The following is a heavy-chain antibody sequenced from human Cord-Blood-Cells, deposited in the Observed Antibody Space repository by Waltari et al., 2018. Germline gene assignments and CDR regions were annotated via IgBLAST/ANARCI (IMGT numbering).Heavy chain of an antibody. CDR1: GGTFSSYT. J-gene: IGHJ4*02. D-gene: IGHD1-26*01. CDR3: ARSEVQAPRGY. Sequence: QVQLVQSGAEVKKPGSSVKVSCKASGGTFSSYTISWVRQAPGKGLEWMVRIRPILGIANDAQKFQGRVTITADKSTSTAYMGLSSLRSEDTAVYYCARSEVQAPRGYWGQGTLVTVSS. V-gene: IGHV1-69*02. CDR2: IRPILGIA.